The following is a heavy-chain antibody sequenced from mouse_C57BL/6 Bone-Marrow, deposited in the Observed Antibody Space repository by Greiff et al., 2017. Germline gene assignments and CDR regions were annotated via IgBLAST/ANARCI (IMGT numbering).Heavy chain of an antibody. J-gene: IGHJ4*01. CDR1: GYTFTSSW. CDR3: ARSDWDVGAMDY. D-gene: IGHD4-1*01. V-gene: IGHV1-72*01. Sequence: QVQLQQPVAELVKPGASVQLSCKASGYTFTSSWLHWVKQRPGRGLEWIGRIDPNSGGTTYNEKFKSKATLTVDKPSSTAYMQLSSLTSEDSAVYYCARSDWDVGAMDYWGQGTSVTVSS. CDR2: IDPNSGGT.